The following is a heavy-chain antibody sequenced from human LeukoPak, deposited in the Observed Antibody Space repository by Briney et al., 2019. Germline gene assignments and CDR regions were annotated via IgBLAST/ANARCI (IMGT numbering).Heavy chain of an antibody. CDR3: ARIGYSSSSLDY. CDR1: GFTFSNYW. CDR2: INQDGSTI. V-gene: IGHV3-7*01. D-gene: IGHD6-6*01. Sequence: PGGSLSLSCAASGFTFSNYWMTWVRQAPGKGLEWVANINQDGSTIYYVDSVKGRFTISRDNAKNSVYLQVNSLTAEDTALYYCARIGYSSSSLDYWGQGTLVIVSS. J-gene: IGHJ4*02.